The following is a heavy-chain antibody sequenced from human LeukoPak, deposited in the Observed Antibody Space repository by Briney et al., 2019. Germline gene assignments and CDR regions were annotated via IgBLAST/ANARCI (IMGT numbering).Heavy chain of an antibody. V-gene: IGHV1-69*04. CDR3: ARVETPVSGMDV. Sequence: GASVKVSCKASGDTSNTYAFNWVRQAPGQRLEWMGRIIPLLGVVNFAQRFHDRVTFTADKSTSTAYMEMSSLRSEDTAVYFCARVETPVSGMDVWGQGTTVTVSS. CDR2: IIPLLGVV. J-gene: IGHJ6*02. CDR1: GDTSNTYA. D-gene: IGHD1-1*01.